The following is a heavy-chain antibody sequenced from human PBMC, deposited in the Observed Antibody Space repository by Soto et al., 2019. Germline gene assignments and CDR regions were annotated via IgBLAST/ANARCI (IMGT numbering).Heavy chain of an antibody. J-gene: IGHJ6*03. CDR3: ARLRPSTLLVVPAAPDYYYYYYMDV. Sequence: SETLSLTCTVSGGSISSSSYYWGWIRQPPGKGLEWIGSIYYSGSTYYNPSLKSRVTISVDTSKNQFSLKLSSVTAADTAVYYCARLRPSTLLVVPAAPDYYYYYYMDVWGKGTTVTVSS. V-gene: IGHV4-39*01. D-gene: IGHD2-2*01. CDR1: GGSISSSSYY. CDR2: IYYSGST.